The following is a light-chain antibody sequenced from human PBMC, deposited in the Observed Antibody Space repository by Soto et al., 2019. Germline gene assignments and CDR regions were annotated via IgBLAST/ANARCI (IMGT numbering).Light chain of an antibody. CDR2: GNS. CDR3: QSYDSRLSGSV. V-gene: IGLV1-40*01. CDR1: SSNIGAGYD. J-gene: IGLJ3*02. Sequence: QSVLTQPPSVSGAPGQRVTISCTGSSSNIGAGYDVHWYQQLPGTAPKLLIYGNSNRPSGVPDRFSVSKSGTSASLAITGLQDEDEADYYCQSYDSRLSGSVFGGGTERSV.